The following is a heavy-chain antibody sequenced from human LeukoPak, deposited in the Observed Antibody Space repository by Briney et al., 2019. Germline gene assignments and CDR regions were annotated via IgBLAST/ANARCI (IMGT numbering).Heavy chain of an antibody. D-gene: IGHD3-22*01. CDR2: IYTSGST. V-gene: IGHV4-61*02. CDR1: GGSTSSGSYY. J-gene: IGHJ3*02. CDR3: ARHRGFYYDSSGDAFDI. Sequence: SETLSLTCTVSGGSTSSGSYYWSWIRQPAGKGLEWIGRIYTSGSTNYNPSLKSRVTISVDTSKNQFSLKLSSVTAADTAVYYCARHRGFYYDSSGDAFDIWGQGTMVTVSS.